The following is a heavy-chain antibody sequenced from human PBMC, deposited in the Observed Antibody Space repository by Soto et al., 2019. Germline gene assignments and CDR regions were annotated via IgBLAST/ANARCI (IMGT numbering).Heavy chain of an antibody. CDR3: ARDFKAPNDAWAFDY. D-gene: IGHD3-16*01. Sequence: PSETLSLTCAVSGASIISSDWWNWVRQPPWKGLEWIGEISHGGTTIYNPFLRGRVTISVDVSKNHFSLNLTSVTAADTAVYYCARDFKAPNDAWAFDYWGQGPLVTVSS. CDR1: GASIISSDW. J-gene: IGHJ4*02. CDR2: ISHGGTT. V-gene: IGHV4-4*02.